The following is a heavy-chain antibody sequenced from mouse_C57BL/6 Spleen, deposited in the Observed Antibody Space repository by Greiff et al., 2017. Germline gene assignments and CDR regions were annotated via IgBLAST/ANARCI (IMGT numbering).Heavy chain of an antibody. CDR1: GYTFTSYW. V-gene: IGHV1-69*01. Sequence: QVQLQQPGAELVMPGASVKLSCKASGYTFTSYWMHWVKQRPGQGLEWIGEIDPSDSYTNYNQKFKGKSTLTVDKSSSTAYMQLSSLTSEDSAVYYCARGGNITTEFAYWGQGNLVTVSA. CDR2: IDPSDSYT. D-gene: IGHD1-1*01. CDR3: ARGGNITTEFAY. J-gene: IGHJ3*01.